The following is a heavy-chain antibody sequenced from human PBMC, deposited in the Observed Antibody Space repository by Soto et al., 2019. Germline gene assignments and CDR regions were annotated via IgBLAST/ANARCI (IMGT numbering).Heavy chain of an antibody. Sequence: QVQLQQWGAGLLKPSETLSLTCAVYGGSFSGYYWSWIRQPPGKGLEWIGEINHSGSTNYNPSLKSRVTISVDTSKNPFSLKLSSVNAADTAVYYWARGRRVAARPIDYWGQGTLVTVSS. CDR2: INHSGST. J-gene: IGHJ4*02. D-gene: IGHD6-6*01. V-gene: IGHV4-34*01. CDR1: GGSFSGYY. CDR3: ARGRRVAARPIDY.